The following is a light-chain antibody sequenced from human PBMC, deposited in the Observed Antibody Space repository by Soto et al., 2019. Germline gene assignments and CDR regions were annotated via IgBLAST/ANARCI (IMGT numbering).Light chain of an antibody. Sequence: EIVLTQSPGTLSLSPGERATLSCRASQSVSSIYLAWYQQKPGQAPRLLIYGASSRATGIPDRFSGSGSGTDFTLTISRLEPEDFAMYSCQQYGSSRWTFGQGT. J-gene: IGKJ1*01. CDR3: QQYGSSRWT. CDR2: GAS. V-gene: IGKV3-20*01. CDR1: QSVSSIY.